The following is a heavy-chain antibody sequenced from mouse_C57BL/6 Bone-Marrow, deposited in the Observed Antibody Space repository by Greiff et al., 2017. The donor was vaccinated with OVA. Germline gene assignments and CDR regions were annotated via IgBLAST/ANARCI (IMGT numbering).Heavy chain of an antibody. CDR3: ARATTVVAPGFAY. J-gene: IGHJ3*01. D-gene: IGHD1-1*01. Sequence: EVKLVESGPGLVKPSQSLSLTCSVTGYSITSGYYWNWIRQFPGNKLEWMGYISYDGSNNYNPSLKNRISITRDTSKNQFFLKLNSVTTEDTATYYCARATTVVAPGFAYWGQGTLVTVSA. V-gene: IGHV3-6*01. CDR2: ISYDGSN. CDR1: GYSITSGYY.